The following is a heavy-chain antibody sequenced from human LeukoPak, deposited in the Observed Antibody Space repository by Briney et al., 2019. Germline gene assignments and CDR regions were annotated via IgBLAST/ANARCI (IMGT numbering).Heavy chain of an antibody. CDR1: GGSISSYY. D-gene: IGHD3-22*01. V-gene: IGHV4-59*01. CDR2: IYYSGNT. Sequence: SETLSLTCTVSGGSISSYYWSWIRQPPGKGLEWIGYIYYSGNTNYNPSLKSRVTISVDTSKNQFSLKLSSVTAADTAVYYCARASYYYDSSGYPVIFFDYWGQGTLVTVSS. CDR3: ARASYYYDSSGYPVIFFDY. J-gene: IGHJ4*02.